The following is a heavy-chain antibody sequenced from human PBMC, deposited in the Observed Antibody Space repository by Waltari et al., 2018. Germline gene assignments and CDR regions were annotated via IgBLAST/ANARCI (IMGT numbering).Heavy chain of an antibody. J-gene: IGHJ5*02. V-gene: IGHV4-39*07. CDR2: IYYSGST. Sequence: QLQLQESGPGLVKPSETLSLTCTVSGGSISSSSYYWGWIRQPPGKGLEWIGSIYYSGSTYYNPSLKSRVTISVDTSKNQFSLKLSSLRSEDTAVYYCARVYYGSGIGEPEPWGQGTLVTVSS. CDR3: ARVYYGSGIGEPEP. CDR1: GGSISSSSYY. D-gene: IGHD3-10*01.